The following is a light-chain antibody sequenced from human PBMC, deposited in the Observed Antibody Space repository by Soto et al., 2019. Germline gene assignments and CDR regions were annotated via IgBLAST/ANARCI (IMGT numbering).Light chain of an antibody. V-gene: IGLV1-44*01. CDR3: AAWDDNLNGL. CDR2: SND. J-gene: IGLJ1*01. CDR1: SPNIGSNS. Sequence: QSVLTQSPSASGTPGQRVTISCSGSSPNIGSNSVSWYQQLPGTAPKLLIYSNDQRPSGVPDRFSGSWSGTSASLTISGLRSEDEADYYCAAWDDNLNGLFGTGTKVTVL.